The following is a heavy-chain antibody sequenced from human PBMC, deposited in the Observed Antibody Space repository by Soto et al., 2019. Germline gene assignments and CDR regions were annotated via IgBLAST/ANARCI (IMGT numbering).Heavy chain of an antibody. CDR1: GGSISSGDYY. J-gene: IGHJ2*01. CDR2: IYYSGST. D-gene: IGHD3-9*01. V-gene: IGHV4-30-4*01. CDR3: ARGFRYYDILPADPQWYFDL. Sequence: ASETLSLTCTVSGGSISSGDYYWSWIRQPPGKGLEWIGYIYYSGSTYYNPSLKSRVTISVDTSKNQFSLKLSSVTAADTAVYYSARGFRYYDILPADPQWYFDLWGRGTLVTVSS.